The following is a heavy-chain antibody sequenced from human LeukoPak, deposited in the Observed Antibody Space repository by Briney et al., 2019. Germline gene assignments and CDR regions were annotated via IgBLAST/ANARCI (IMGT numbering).Heavy chain of an antibody. J-gene: IGHJ1*01. D-gene: IGHD6-13*01. CDR3: AREGSSWYKYFQH. Sequence: ASVKVSCKASGYTFTSYDINWVRQATGQGLEWMGWMNPNSGNTGYAQKFQGRVTMTRNTSISTAHMEVSSLRSEDTAVYYCAREGSSWYKYFQHWGQGTLVTVSS. CDR2: MNPNSGNT. CDR1: GYTFTSYD. V-gene: IGHV1-8*01.